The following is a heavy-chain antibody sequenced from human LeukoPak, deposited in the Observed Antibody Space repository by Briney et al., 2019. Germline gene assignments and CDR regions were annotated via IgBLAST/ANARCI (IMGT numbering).Heavy chain of an antibody. CDR1: GGSFSGYY. CDR2: INHSGST. V-gene: IGHV4-34*01. CDR3: ARGRRSSGWYWLGVCWFDP. Sequence: KPSETLSLTCAVYGGSFSGYYWSWIRQPPGKGLEWIGEINHSGSTNYNPSLKSRVTISVDPSKNQFSRKLSSVTAADTAVYYCARGRRSSGWYWLGVCWFDPWGQGTLVTVSS. D-gene: IGHD6-19*01. J-gene: IGHJ5*02.